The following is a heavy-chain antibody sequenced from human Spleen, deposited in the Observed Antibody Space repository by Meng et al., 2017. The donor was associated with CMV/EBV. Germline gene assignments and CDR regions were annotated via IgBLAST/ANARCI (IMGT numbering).Heavy chain of an antibody. CDR3: AREPRYQLLYVRVHNWFDP. D-gene: IGHD2-2*02. CDR2: ISAYNGNT. V-gene: IGHV1-18*01. CDR1: GYTFTSYG. J-gene: IGHJ5*02. Sequence: ASVKVSCKASGYTFTSYGISWVRQAPGQGLEWMGWISAYNGNTNYAQKLQGRVTMTTDTSTSTAYMELRSLRSDDTAVYYCAREPRYQLLYVRVHNWFDPWGQGTLVTVSS.